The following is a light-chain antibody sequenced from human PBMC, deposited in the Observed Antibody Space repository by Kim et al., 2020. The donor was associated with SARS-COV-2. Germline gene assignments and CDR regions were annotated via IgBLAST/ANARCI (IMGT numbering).Light chain of an antibody. Sequence: GQQVTITCQGDSLRNYYASWYQQKPGQAPLLVIYGKNNRPSGIPDRFSGSNSGNTASLTITGAQAGDEADYYCKSRDSSGSQLVFGGGTQLTVL. V-gene: IGLV3-19*01. CDR2: GKN. J-gene: IGLJ2*01. CDR1: SLRNYY. CDR3: KSRDSSGSQLV.